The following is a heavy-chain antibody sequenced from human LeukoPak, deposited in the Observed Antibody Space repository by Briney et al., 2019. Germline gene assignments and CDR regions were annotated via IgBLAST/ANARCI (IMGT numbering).Heavy chain of an antibody. V-gene: IGHV1-2*02. CDR1: EYPFSGYY. CDR3: ARRGARGTFDF. J-gene: IGHJ3*01. D-gene: IGHD3-16*01. CDR2: INPKSGGT. Sequence: ASVKVSCKASEYPFSGYYIHWVRHAPGQGLEWVGWINPKSGGTNYAQRFQGRVTMTSVTSISTAYMELSRLRSDDTAIYFCARRGARGTFDFWGQGTMVTVSS.